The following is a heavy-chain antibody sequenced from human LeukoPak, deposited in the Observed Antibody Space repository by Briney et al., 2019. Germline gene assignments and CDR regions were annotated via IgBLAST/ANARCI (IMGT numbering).Heavy chain of an antibody. Sequence: ASVKVSCKAFVYTFTRYGINWVRHAPGQGLEWMGWISTYNGDTNYAQKLQGRVTMTTDTSTSTAYMELRSLRSDDTAVYYCARGSSYGFSMGYWGQGTLVTVSS. CDR3: ARGSSYGFSMGY. D-gene: IGHD3-16*01. CDR2: ISTYNGDT. J-gene: IGHJ4*02. CDR1: VYTFTRYG. V-gene: IGHV1-18*01.